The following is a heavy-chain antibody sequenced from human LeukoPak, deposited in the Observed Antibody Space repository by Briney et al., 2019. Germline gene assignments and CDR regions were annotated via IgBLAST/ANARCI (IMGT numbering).Heavy chain of an antibody. Sequence: KPSETLSLTCTVSGGSISSYYWSWIRQPPGKGLECIGYISYSGSTNYNPSLKSRVSISVDPSKNQFSLKLSSVTAADTAVYYCARVQYHLLDAHYHYYMDVWGKGATVTVSS. CDR3: ARVQYHLLDAHYHYYMDV. CDR1: GGSISSYY. V-gene: IGHV4-59*01. CDR2: ISYSGST. D-gene: IGHD2-2*01. J-gene: IGHJ6*03.